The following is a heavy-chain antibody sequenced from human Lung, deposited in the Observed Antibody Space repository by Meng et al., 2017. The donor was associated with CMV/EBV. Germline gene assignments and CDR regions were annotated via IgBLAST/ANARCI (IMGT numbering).Heavy chain of an antibody. J-gene: IGHJ4*02. CDR1: GFTFSSYW. CDR2: MNSDGSNI. D-gene: IGHD3-22*01. Sequence: GTLKISXAASGFTFSSYWMHWVRQGPGKGLVWVSRMNSDGSNINYADSVRGRFTISRDNAKNTLYLQMNSLRAEDTAVYYCVRGGSFYYYDTSAYYLFDYWGQGXLVTVSS. CDR3: VRGGSFYYYDTSAYYLFDY. V-gene: IGHV3-74*01.